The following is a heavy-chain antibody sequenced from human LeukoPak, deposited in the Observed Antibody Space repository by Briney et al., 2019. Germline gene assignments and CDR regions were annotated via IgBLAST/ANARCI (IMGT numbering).Heavy chain of an antibody. D-gene: IGHD2-15*01. CDR3: AKGGWWSPYYYYYYYMDV. V-gene: IGHV3-23*01. J-gene: IGHJ6*03. Sequence: PGGSLRLSCAASGFTFSSYAMSWVRQAPGKGLEWVSAISGSGGSTYYADSVKGRFTISRDNSKNTLYLQMNSLRAEDTAVYYCAKGGWWSPYYYYYYYMDVWGKGTTVTVSS. CDR2: ISGSGGST. CDR1: GFTFSSYA.